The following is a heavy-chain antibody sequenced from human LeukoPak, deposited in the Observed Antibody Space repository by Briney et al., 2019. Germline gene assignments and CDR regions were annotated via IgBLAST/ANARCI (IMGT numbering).Heavy chain of an antibody. CDR2: IYYSGST. Sequence: SETLSLTCTVSGGSISSSSYYWGWIRQPPGKGLEWIGSIYYSGSTYYNPSLKSRVTISVDTSKNQFSLKLSSVTAADTAVYYCARQGGIPGGLDPWGQGTLVTVSS. CDR3: ARQGGIPGGLDP. D-gene: IGHD1-26*01. J-gene: IGHJ5*02. CDR1: GGSISSSSYY. V-gene: IGHV4-39*01.